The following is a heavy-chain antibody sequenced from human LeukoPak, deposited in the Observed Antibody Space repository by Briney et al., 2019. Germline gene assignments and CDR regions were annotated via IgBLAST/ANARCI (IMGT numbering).Heavy chain of an antibody. J-gene: IGHJ6*02. V-gene: IGHV1-2*04. D-gene: IGHD6-13*01. Sequence: ASVKVSCKASGYTFTGYYMHWVRQAPGQGLEWMGWINPNSGGTNYAQKFQGWVTMTRDTSISTAYMELSSLRSEDTAVYYCARVVSLSSSWYNYYYYGMDVWGQGTTVTVSS. CDR2: INPNSGGT. CDR3: ARVVSLSSSWYNYYYYGMDV. CDR1: GYTFTGYY.